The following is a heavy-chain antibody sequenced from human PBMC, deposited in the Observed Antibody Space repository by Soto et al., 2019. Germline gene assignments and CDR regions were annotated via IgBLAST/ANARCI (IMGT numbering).Heavy chain of an antibody. D-gene: IGHD1-26*01. CDR2: ISSSSTI. J-gene: IGHJ5*02. CDR3: ARDPSGSYFPNWFDP. V-gene: IGHV3-48*04. CDR1: GFTFSSYS. Sequence: GGSLRLSCAASGFTFSSYSMNWVRQAPGKGLEWVSYISSSSTIYYADSVKGRFTISRDNAKNSLYLQMNSLRAEDTTVYYCARDPSGSYFPNWFDPWGQGTLVTVSS.